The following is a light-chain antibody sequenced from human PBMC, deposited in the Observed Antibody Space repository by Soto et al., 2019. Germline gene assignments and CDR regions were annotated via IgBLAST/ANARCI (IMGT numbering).Light chain of an antibody. CDR3: QQYQTSLT. J-gene: IGKJ4*01. CDR1: QSISSVY. Sequence: IVLTQSPGTLSLSPGDRATLSCRASQSISSVYVAWYQQKPGQAPRLLIYGASNRATGIPARFSGRGSGTDFTLNISSLEPEDVAGYFFQQYQTSLTCGGGTTVEI. CDR2: GAS. V-gene: IGKV3-20*01.